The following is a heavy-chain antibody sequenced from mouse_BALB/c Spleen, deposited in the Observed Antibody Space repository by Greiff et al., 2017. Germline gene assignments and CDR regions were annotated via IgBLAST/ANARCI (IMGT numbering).Heavy chain of an antibody. V-gene: IGHV1-54*01. D-gene: IGHD2-14*01. CDR2: INPGSGGT. CDR3: ARSGRYDGYFDV. J-gene: IGHJ1*01. Sequence: QVQLKESGAELVRPGTSVKVSCKASGYAFTNYLIEWVKQRPGQGLEWIGVINPGSGGTNYNEKFKGKATLTADKSSSTAYMQLSSLTSDDSAVYFCARSGRYDGYFDVWGAGTTVTVSS. CDR1: GYAFTNYL.